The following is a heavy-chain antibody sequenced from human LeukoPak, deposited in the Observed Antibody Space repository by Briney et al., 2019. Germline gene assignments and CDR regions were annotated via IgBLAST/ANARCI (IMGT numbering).Heavy chain of an antibody. D-gene: IGHD3-22*01. CDR3: ARVRRDSSGPYYYMDV. V-gene: IGHV3-66*01. CDR2: IYSGGFT. J-gene: IGHJ6*03. Sequence: PGGSLRLSCAASGFTISNNYIRWLRQAPGKGLEWVSHIYSGGFTQFAGSVRGRFTMSRDNAKNSLYLQMNSLRAEDTAVYYCARVRRDSSGPYYYMDVWGKGTTVTVSS. CDR1: GFTISNNY.